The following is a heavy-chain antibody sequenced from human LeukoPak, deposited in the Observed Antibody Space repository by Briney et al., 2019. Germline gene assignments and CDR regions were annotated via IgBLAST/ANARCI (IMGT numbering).Heavy chain of an antibody. D-gene: IGHD3-22*01. CDR2: IYTSGST. V-gene: IGHV4-4*07. Sequence: SETLSLTCTVSGGSISSYYWSWIRQPAGKGLEWIGRIYTSGSTNYNPSLKSRVSMSVDTSKNQLSLKLSSVTAADTAVYYCARDNDSSGYYYEDDYYYYMDVWGKGTTVTVSS. CDR1: GGSISSYY. J-gene: IGHJ6*03. CDR3: ARDNDSSGYYYEDDYYYYMDV.